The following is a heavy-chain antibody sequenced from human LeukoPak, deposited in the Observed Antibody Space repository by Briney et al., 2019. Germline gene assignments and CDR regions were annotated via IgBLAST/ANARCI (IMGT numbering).Heavy chain of an antibody. CDR3: ARGYDYGDYYFDY. D-gene: IGHD4-17*01. J-gene: IGHJ4*02. Sequence: SETLSLTCTVSGGSISSSSYSWSWIRQPPGKGVEWIGYIYHSGSTYYNPSLKSRVTISVDRSENQFSLKLSSVTAADTAVYYCARGYDYGDYYFDYWGQGTLVTVSS. V-gene: IGHV4-30-2*01. CDR2: IYHSGST. CDR1: GGSISSSSYS.